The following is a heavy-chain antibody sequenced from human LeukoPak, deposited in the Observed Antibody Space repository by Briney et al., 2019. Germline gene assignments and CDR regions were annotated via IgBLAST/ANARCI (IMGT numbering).Heavy chain of an antibody. D-gene: IGHD2-2*02. CDR2: IYYSGST. CDR3: ARAPCSSTSCYTFDWFDP. J-gene: IGHJ5*02. V-gene: IGHV4-31*03. Sequence: PSETLSLTCTVSGGSISSGGYYWSWIRQHPGKGLEWIGYIYYSGSTYYNPSLKSRVTISVDTSKNQFSLKLSSVTAADTAVYYRARAPCSSTSCYTFDWFDPWGQGTLVTVSS. CDR1: GGSISSGGYY.